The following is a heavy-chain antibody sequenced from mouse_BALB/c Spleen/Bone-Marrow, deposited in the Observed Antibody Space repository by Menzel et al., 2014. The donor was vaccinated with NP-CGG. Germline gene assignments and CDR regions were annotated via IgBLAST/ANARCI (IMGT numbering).Heavy chain of an antibody. CDR3: ARGDDYDPFAY. CDR1: GYTFTSYW. J-gene: IGHJ3*01. V-gene: IGHV1S41*01. Sequence: DLVKPGASVKLSCKASGYTFTSYWINWIKQRPGQGLEWIGRIAPGRGSTYYNEMFKGKATLTVDTSSSTAYIQLSSLSSEDSAVYFCARGDDYDPFAYWGQGTLVTVSA. D-gene: IGHD2-4*01. CDR2: IAPGRGST.